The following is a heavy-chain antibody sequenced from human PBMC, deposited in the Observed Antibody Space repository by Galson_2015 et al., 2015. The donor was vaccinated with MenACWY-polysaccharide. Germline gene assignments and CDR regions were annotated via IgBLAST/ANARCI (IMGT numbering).Heavy chain of an antibody. CDR3: AISKVTSGSFGWFGP. D-gene: IGHD3-10*01. J-gene: IGHJ5*02. V-gene: IGHV4-31*03. CDR1: GASVNSGNEY. CDR2: IYYSGFT. Sequence: TLSLTCTVSGASVNSGNEYWNWIRQHPEKGLEWIGCIYYSGFTKSNPSLKSRVSVSMDTSKNQFSLRLSSVTAADTAVYYCAISKVTSGSFGWFGPWGQGTLVTVSS.